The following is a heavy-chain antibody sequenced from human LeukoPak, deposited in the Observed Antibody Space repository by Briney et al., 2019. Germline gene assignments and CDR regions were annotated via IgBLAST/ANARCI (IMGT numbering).Heavy chain of an antibody. D-gene: IGHD3-10*01. V-gene: IGHV3-20*01. CDR3: AKSSPYFGSGRGYYYMDV. J-gene: IGHJ6*03. CDR2: INWNGGST. CDR1: GFTFEDYG. Sequence: GGSLRLSCAASGFTFEDYGMSWVRQAPGKGLEWVSGINWNGGSTGYAASVKGRFTISRDNAKNSLYLHIDSLRAEDSALYHCAKSSPYFGSGRGYYYMDVWGKGTTVTVSS.